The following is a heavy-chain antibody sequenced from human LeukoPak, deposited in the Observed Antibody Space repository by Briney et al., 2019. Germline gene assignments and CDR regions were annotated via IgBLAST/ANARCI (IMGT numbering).Heavy chain of an antibody. Sequence: SVKVSCKASGGTFSSYAISWVRQAPGQGLEWMGGIIPIFGTANYAQKYQGRVTITADESTSTAYMELSSLRSEDTAVYYCASRTYYYYYMDVWGKGTTVTVSS. J-gene: IGHJ6*03. V-gene: IGHV1-69*13. CDR3: ASRTYYYYYMDV. CDR1: GGTFSSYA. CDR2: IIPIFGTA.